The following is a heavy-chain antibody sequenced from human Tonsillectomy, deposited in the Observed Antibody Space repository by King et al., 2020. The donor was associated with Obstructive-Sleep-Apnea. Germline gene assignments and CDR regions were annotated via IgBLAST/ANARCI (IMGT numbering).Heavy chain of an antibody. Sequence: QLVQSGGGLVEPGGSLRLSCAASGFTFSSYAMSWVRQAPGKGLEWVSPISGSGDSTYYADSVKGRLTISRDNSKNTLYLQMNSLRAEDTAVYYCAKAGRGGDWGPYNWFDPWGQGTLVTVSS. D-gene: IGHD2-21*02. V-gene: IGHV3-23*04. CDR2: ISGSGDST. J-gene: IGHJ5*02. CDR1: GFTFSSYA. CDR3: AKAGRGGDWGPYNWFDP.